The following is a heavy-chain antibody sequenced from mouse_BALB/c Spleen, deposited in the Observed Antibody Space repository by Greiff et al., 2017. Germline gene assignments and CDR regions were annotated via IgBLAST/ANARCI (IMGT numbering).Heavy chain of an antibody. CDR2: IYPGDGDT. J-gene: IGHJ2*01. CDR1: GYAFSSYW. Sequence: QVQLKQSGAELVRPGSSVKISCKASGYAFSSYWMNWVKQRPGQGLEWIGQIYPGDGDTNYNGKFKGKATLTADKSSSTAYMQLSSLTSEDSAVYFCARYDYGSSYDYWGQGTTLTVSS. V-gene: IGHV1-80*01. D-gene: IGHD1-1*01. CDR3: ARYDYGSSYDY.